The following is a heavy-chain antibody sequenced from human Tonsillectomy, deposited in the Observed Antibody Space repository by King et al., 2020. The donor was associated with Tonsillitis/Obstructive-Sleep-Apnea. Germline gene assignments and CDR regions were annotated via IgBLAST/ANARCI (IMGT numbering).Heavy chain of an antibody. D-gene: IGHD5-18*01. CDR1: GFTFSSYA. CDR3: ARGPGYSYGYDPY. J-gene: IGHJ4*02. CDR2: ISYDGSNK. Sequence: VQLVESGGGVVQPGRSLRLSCAASGFTFSSYAMHWVRQAPGKGLEWVAVISYDGSNKYYADSVKGRFTISKDNSKNTLYLQMNSLRAEDTAVYYCARGPGYSYGYDPYWGQKTLVTVSS. V-gene: IGHV3-30*04.